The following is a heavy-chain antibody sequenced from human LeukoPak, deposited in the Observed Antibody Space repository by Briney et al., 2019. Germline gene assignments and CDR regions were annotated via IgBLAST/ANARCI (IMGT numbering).Heavy chain of an antibody. J-gene: IGHJ4*02. Sequence: GGSLRLSCAASGFTFSAETMSWVRQAPGKGLEWVSRIRGNGAGISYADSVKGRFLISRDNSQNTLYLQMTSLRAEDTAIYYCVKGSVAITAPDRWGQGTLVTVSS. D-gene: IGHD6-19*01. V-gene: IGHV3-23*01. CDR3: VKGSVAITAPDR. CDR1: GFTFSAET. CDR2: IRGNGAGI.